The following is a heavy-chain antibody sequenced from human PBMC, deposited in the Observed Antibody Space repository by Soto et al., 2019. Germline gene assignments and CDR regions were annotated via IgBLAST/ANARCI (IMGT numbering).Heavy chain of an antibody. J-gene: IGHJ4*02. CDR1: GYTFTSYG. CDR2: SSAYNGNT. D-gene: IGHD3-9*01. Sequence: QVQLVQSGAEVKKPGASVKVSCKASGYTFTSYGISWVRQAPGQGLEWMGWSSAYNGNTNYAQKLQGRVTMTTDTSTSTAYMELRSLRSDDTAVYYCARAAVSYYDILTGDYDYWGQGTLVTVSS. V-gene: IGHV1-18*01. CDR3: ARAAVSYYDILTGDYDY.